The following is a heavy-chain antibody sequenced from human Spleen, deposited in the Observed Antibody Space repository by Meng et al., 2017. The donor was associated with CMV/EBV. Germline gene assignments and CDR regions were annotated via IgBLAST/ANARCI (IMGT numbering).Heavy chain of an antibody. Sequence: KVSCKGYGYRFSTYWIAWVRQMPGKGLEWMGIIYPSDSDIKYSPSFQGQVTISVDKSITTAYLQWSSLKASDTAMYYCASGIGYTDAFDIWGQGTMVTVSS. V-gene: IGHV5-51*01. CDR3: ASGIGYTDAFDI. D-gene: IGHD3-22*01. J-gene: IGHJ3*02. CDR2: IYPSDSDI. CDR1: GYRFSTYW.